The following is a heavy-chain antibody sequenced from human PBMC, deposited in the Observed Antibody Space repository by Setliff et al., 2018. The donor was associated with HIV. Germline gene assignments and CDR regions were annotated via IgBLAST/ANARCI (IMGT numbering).Heavy chain of an antibody. CDR3: ARGGIAARPYYFDY. D-gene: IGHD6-6*01. V-gene: IGHV1-2*04. J-gene: IGHJ4*02. CDR2: ISPNSGGT. Sequence: GASVKVSCKASGYTFTGYYLHWVRQAPGQGLEWMGWISPNSGGTNFAQRFQGWVTLTRDTSISTAYMDLSRLKSDDTAVYYCARGGIAARPYYFDYWGQGTLVTVSS. CDR1: GYTFTGYY.